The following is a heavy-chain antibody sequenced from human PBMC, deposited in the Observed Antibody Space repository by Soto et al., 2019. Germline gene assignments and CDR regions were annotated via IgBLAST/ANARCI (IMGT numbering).Heavy chain of an antibody. CDR3: ARVWEDDTAMVYWFDP. J-gene: IGHJ5*02. V-gene: IGHV1-18*01. CDR1: GYTFTSYG. Sequence: QVQLVQSGAEVKKPGASMKVSCKASGYTFTSYGISWVRQAPGQGLEWMGWISAYNGNTNYAQKLQGRVTMTTDTSTSTAYMELRSLRSDDTAVYYCARVWEDDTAMVYWFDPWGQGTLVTVSS. D-gene: IGHD5-18*01. CDR2: ISAYNGNT.